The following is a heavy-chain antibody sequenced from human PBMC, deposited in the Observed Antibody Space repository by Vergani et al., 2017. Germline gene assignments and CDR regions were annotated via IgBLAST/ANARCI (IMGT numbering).Heavy chain of an antibody. V-gene: IGHV3-23*01. CDR3: VKHARSYEHFFDS. CDR2: LTGGGGST. J-gene: IGHJ4*02. D-gene: IGHD1-26*01. Sequence: EVQLLESGGSLKQPGGSVRLSCAASGFTFSTYAMHWVRQAPGKGLEWVSALTGGGGSTYYADSLKGRFIISRDNSRYTLYLQMNSLRPEDTATYYGVKHARSYEHFFDSWGQGTLVTVS. CDR1: GFTFSTYA.